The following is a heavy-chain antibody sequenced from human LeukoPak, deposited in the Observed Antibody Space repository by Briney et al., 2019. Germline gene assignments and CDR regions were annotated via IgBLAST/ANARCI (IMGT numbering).Heavy chain of an antibody. Sequence: ASVKVSCKASGYTFTGYYMHWVRQAPGQGLEWMGWINPNSGGTNYAQKFQGWVTMTRDTSISTAYMELSRLRSDDTAVYYCATLGKWERPLDVWGKGTTVTVSS. D-gene: IGHD1-26*01. J-gene: IGHJ6*04. V-gene: IGHV1-2*04. CDR1: GYTFTGYY. CDR3: ATLGKWERPLDV. CDR2: INPNSGGT.